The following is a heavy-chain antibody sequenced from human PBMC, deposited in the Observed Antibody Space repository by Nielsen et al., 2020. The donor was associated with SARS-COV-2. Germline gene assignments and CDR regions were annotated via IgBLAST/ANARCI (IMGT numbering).Heavy chain of an antibody. V-gene: IGHV1-69*01. CDR3: ATRQRIPAAIFGWKYWFDP. J-gene: IGHJ5*02. Sequence: WVRQAPGQGLEWMGGIIPIFGTANYAQKFQGRVTIIADESTSTAYMELSSLRSEDTAVYYCATRQRIPAAIFGWKYWFDPWGQGTLVTVSS. D-gene: IGHD2-2*01. CDR2: IIPIFGTA.